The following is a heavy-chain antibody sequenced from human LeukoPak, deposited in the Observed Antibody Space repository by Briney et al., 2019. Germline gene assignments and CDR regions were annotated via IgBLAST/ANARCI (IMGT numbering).Heavy chain of an antibody. J-gene: IGHJ3*02. Sequence: REASVKVSCKASGYTFTGYYMHWVRQAPGQGLEWMGWINPNSGGTNYAQKFQGRVTMTRDTSISTAYMELSRLRSDDTAVYCCARGRFLEWLLQRPSDAFDIWGQGTMVTVSS. D-gene: IGHD3-3*01. CDR1: GYTFTGYY. V-gene: IGHV1-2*02. CDR3: ARGRFLEWLLQRPSDAFDI. CDR2: INPNSGGT.